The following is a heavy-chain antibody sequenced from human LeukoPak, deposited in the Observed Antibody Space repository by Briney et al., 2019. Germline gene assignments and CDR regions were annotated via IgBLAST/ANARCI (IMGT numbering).Heavy chain of an antibody. CDR2: IIPILGIA. CDR3: ARGGTAWFGESFAFDI. Sequence: GASVKVSCKASGGTFSSYAISWVRQAPGQGLEWMGRIIPILGIANYAQKFQGRVTITADKSTSTAYMELSSLRSEDTAVYYCARGGTAWFGESFAFDIWGQGTMVTVSS. CDR1: GGTFSSYA. J-gene: IGHJ3*02. V-gene: IGHV1-69*04. D-gene: IGHD3-10*01.